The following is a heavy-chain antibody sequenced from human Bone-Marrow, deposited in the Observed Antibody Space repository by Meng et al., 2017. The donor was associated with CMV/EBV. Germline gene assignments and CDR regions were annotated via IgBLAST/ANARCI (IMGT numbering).Heavy chain of an antibody. CDR1: GYSISSGYY. V-gene: IGHV3-23*03. J-gene: IGHJ4*02. CDR3: AKSLFGGVVGPLFDY. D-gene: IGHD2-2*01. Sequence: ETLSLTCTVSGYSISSGYYWGWIRQPPGKGLEWVSTIYSGGSNTDSADAVKGRVTISRDNSRNTLYLQINSLRAEDTALYYCAKSLFGGVVGPLFDYWGQGNLVTVSS. CDR2: IYSGGSNT.